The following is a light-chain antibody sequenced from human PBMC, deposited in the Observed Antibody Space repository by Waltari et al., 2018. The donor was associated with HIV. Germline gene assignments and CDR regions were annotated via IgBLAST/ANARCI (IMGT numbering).Light chain of an antibody. Sequence: QSALTQPASVSGYPGQSIPISCTGNIRDIGSYNLSPWYQQYPGRAPKLIIYEVSKRPSGVSDRFSWSKSGNRASLTVAGLKVEDEADYYCCSYAGGRVFVLFGGGTRLTV. CDR3: CSYAGGRVFVL. CDR1: IRDIGSYNL. CDR2: EVS. V-gene: IGLV2-23*02. J-gene: IGLJ2*01.